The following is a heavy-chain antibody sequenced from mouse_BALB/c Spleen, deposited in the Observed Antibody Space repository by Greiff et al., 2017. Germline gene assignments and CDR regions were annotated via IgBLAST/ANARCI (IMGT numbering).Heavy chain of an antibody. J-gene: IGHJ3*01. Sequence: EVKLVESGAELVRPGALVKLSCKASGFNIKDYYMHWVKQRPEQGLEWIGWIDPENGNTIYDPKFQGKASITADTSSNTAYLQLSSLTSEDTAVYYCARVHYYGPFAYWGQGTLVTVSA. CDR1: GFNIKDYY. D-gene: IGHD1-2*01. CDR3: ARVHYYGPFAY. V-gene: IGHV14-1*02. CDR2: IDPENGNT.